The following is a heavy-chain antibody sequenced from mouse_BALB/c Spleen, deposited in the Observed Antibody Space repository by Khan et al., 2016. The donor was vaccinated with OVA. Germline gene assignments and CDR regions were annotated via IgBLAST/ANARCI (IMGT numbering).Heavy chain of an antibody. J-gene: IGHJ4*01. CDR3: ARQPYYHYYIMDY. CDR1: GFSLTNYG. V-gene: IGHV2-6-1*01. D-gene: IGHD2-10*01. Sequence: VQLQESGPGLVAPSQSLSITCTISGFSLTNYGVHWVRQPQGKGLEWLVVIWSDGSTTYNSALKSRLNISKDNSKSQVFLKMNSLQTDDIAMYYCARQPYYHYYIMDYWGQGTSVTVSS. CDR2: IWSDGST.